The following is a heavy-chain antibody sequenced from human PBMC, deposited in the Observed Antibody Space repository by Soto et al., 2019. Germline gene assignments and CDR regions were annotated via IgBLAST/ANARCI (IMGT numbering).Heavy chain of an antibody. CDR3: ARSDYSNGCYSYYFDS. D-gene: IGHD2-21*02. CDR2: VYFSGTT. V-gene: IGHV4-59*01. CDR1: GSSTRGYY. Sequence: SETLSLTCTVSGSSTRGYYWNWIRQPPGKGLEWIGYVYFSGTTTYNTSLKSRVTISADTSKNQFSLRLSSVTAADTVVYYCARSDYSNGCYSYYFDSWGQGTLVTVSS. J-gene: IGHJ4*02.